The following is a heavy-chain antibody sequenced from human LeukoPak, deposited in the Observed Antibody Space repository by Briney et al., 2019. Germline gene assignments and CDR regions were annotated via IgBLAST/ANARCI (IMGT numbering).Heavy chain of an antibody. V-gene: IGHV3-48*03. Sequence: GSLRLSCAASGFTFSSYEMNWVRQAPGKGLEWVSYISSSGSTIYYADSVKGRFTISRDNAKNSLYLQMNSLRAEDTAMYYCVRHAYYVFDIWGQGTMDTVSS. J-gene: IGHJ3*02. CDR2: ISSSGSTI. D-gene: IGHD3-10*01. CDR1: GFTFSSYE. CDR3: VRHAYYVFDI.